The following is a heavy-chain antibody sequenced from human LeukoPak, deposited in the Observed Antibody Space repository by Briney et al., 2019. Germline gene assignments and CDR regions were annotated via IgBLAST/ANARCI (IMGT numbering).Heavy chain of an antibody. CDR1: GYTFTGYY. J-gene: IGHJ4*02. CDR2: IIPIFGTA. D-gene: IGHD2/OR15-2a*01. Sequence: GASVKVSCKASGYTFTGYYMHWVRQAPGQGLEWMGGIIPIFGTANYAQKFQGRVTITADESTSTAYMELSSLRSEDTAVYYCARASMGPFDYWGQGTLVTVSS. V-gene: IGHV1-69*13. CDR3: ARASMGPFDY.